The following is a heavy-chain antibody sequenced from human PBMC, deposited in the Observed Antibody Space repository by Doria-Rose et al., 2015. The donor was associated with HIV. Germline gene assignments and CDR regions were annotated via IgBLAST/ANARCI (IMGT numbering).Heavy chain of an antibody. CDR3: ARGPPYYNFWSGSYYYHGMDV. CDR2: INPDSGTT. D-gene: IGHD3-3*01. J-gene: IGHJ6*02. Sequence: YYLNWVRQAAGQGLEWMGWINPDSGTTGYSQKFQGRVTLTSNTSLSTSYVELRSLRSDDTAVYYCARGPPYYNFWSGSYYYHGMDVWGQGTAVTVSS. V-gene: IGHV1-8*01. CDR1: YY.